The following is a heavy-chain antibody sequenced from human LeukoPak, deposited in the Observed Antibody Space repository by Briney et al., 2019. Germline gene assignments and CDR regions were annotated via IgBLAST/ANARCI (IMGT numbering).Heavy chain of an antibody. CDR3: ARWGSSSWYGLSGAFDI. J-gene: IGHJ3*02. V-gene: IGHV4-34*01. D-gene: IGHD6-13*01. CDR2: SNHSGST. Sequence: PSETLSLTRAFYGGSFSGYYWRWIRQPPGKGLEWIGESNHSGSTNYNPSLKSRVTISVDTSQNQFSLKLSSVTAADTAVYYCARWGSSSWYGLSGAFDIWGQGTMVTVSS. CDR1: GGSFSGYY.